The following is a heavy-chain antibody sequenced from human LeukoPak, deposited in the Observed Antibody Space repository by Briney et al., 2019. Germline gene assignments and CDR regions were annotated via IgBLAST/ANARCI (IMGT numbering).Heavy chain of an antibody. CDR1: GYTFINYG. V-gene: IGHV1-18*01. J-gene: IGHJ4*02. CDR3: ARTTLDCKNGVCYDY. D-gene: IGHD2-8*01. CDR2: ISAYNGKT. Sequence: GASVNVSYKASGYTFINYGISWVRQAPGQGREGMGWISAYNGKTYYAQKFQGRVTVTTDTSTSTAYMDLRSLRSDDTAVYYCARTTLDCKNGVCYDYWGQGTPVTVSS.